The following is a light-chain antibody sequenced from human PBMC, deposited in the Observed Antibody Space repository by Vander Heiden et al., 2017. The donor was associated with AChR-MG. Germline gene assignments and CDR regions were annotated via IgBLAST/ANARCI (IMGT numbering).Light chain of an antibody. Sequence: DIQMIQSPSTLSASVGDRVTIICRASQSISSWLAWYQQKPGKTPKLLIYKASSLESGVPSRFSGSGSGTEFTLTISSLQPDDFATYYFQQYNSYPWTFGQGTKVEIK. V-gene: IGKV1-5*03. CDR1: QSISSW. J-gene: IGKJ1*01. CDR3: QQYNSYPWT. CDR2: KAS.